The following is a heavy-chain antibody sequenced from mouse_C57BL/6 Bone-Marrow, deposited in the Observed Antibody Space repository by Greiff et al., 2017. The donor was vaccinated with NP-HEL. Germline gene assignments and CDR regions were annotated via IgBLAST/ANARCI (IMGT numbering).Heavy chain of an antibody. CDR3: AREDYGSSYDAMDY. V-gene: IGHV1-76*01. CDR1: GYTFTDYY. CDR2: IYPGSGNT. Sequence: VQLQQSGAELVRPGASVKLSCKASGYTFTDYYINWVKQRPGQGLEWIARIYPGSGNTYYNEKFKGKATLTAEKSSSTAYMQLSSLTSEDSAVYFGAREDYGSSYDAMDYWGQGTSVTVSS. D-gene: IGHD1-1*01. J-gene: IGHJ4*01.